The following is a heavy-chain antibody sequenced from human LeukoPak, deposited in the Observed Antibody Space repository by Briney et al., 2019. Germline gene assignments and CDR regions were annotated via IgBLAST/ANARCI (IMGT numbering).Heavy chain of an antibody. Sequence: ASVKVSCKASGYTFTSSYMHWLRQAPGHGLEWMGIINPSGASRSYAQKFQGTVTMTTDTSTSTVHMELSSLRSEDTAVYYCARGAPVVVPSDYGPGYFRLWGQGTLVTVSS. CDR2: INPSGASR. CDR1: GYTFTSSY. V-gene: IGHV1-46*01. J-gene: IGHJ1*01. D-gene: IGHD2-15*01. CDR3: ARGAPVVVPSDYGPGYFRL.